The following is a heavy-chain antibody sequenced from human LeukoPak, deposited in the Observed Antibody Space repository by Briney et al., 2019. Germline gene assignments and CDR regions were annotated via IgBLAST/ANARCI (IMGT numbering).Heavy chain of an antibody. CDR2: ISYDGGNK. CDR1: GFTFSSYA. J-gene: IGHJ4*02. D-gene: IGHD2-21*02. V-gene: IGHV3-30*04. CDR3: ARDSHIVVVTATFDY. Sequence: GGSLRLSCAASGFTFSSYAMHWVRQAPGKGLEWVAVISYDGGNKYYADSVKGRFTISRDNSKNTLYLQMNSLRAEDTAVYYCARDSHIVVVTATFDYWGQGTLVTVSS.